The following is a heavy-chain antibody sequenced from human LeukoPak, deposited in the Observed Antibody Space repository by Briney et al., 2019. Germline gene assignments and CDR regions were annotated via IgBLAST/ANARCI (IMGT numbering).Heavy chain of an antibody. Sequence: PGGSLRLSCAASGFTFSSFWMHWVRQGPGKGLVWVSRINSGGSETTYADSVKGRFTLSRDNAKNSLYLQMNSLRAEDTALYYCARGWYFDLWGRGTLVTVSS. J-gene: IGHJ2*01. CDR1: GFTFSSFW. CDR2: INSGGSET. CDR3: ARGWYFDL. V-gene: IGHV3-74*01.